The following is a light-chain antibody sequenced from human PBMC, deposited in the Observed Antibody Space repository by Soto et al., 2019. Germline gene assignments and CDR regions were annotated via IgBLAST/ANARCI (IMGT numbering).Light chain of an antibody. CDR2: DAS. CDR3: QQYTNTNNPWM. J-gene: IGKJ2*01. V-gene: IGKV1-5*01. Sequence: IHVTQSTRVLFASVGGRGTITCRASHTISTWMAWYQQQPGTAPKLLVYDASTLPIGVASRFSGSGSGTEFTLIIRGLRSQDSATYSCQQYTNTNNPWMFGQGTKVDIK. CDR1: HTISTW.